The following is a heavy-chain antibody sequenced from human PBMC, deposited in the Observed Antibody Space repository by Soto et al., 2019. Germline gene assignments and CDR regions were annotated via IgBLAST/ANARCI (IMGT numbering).Heavy chain of an antibody. CDR3: ARGWGYDSNDYYYAY. CDR2: IIPIFGTA. V-gene: IGHV1-69*01. D-gene: IGHD3-22*01. J-gene: IGHJ4*02. CDR1: GGTFSRNA. Sequence: QVQLVQSGAEVRKPGSSVKVSCKASGGTFSRNAISWVRQAPGQGLEWMGGIIPIFGTANHAQKFQGRVTIIADESTSTVYMELSSLRSEDTAMYYCARGWGYDSNDYYYAYWVQGTLVIVSS.